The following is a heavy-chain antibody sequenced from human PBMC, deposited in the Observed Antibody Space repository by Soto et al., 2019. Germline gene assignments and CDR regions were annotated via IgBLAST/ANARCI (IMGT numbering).Heavy chain of an antibody. Sequence: QVQLQESGPGLVKPSQTLSLTCTVSGGSISSGDYYWSWIRQPPGKGLEWIGYIYYSGSTYYNPSLKSRVTISVDTSQNQFSPKLSSVTAAGTAVYYCARDGEFNWFDPWGQGTLVTVSS. V-gene: IGHV4-30-4*01. CDR3: ARDGEFNWFDP. CDR1: GGSISSGDYY. CDR2: IYYSGST. D-gene: IGHD3-10*01. J-gene: IGHJ5*02.